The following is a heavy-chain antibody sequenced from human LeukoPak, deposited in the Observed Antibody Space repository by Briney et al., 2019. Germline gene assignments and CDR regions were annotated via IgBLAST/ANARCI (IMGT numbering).Heavy chain of an antibody. Sequence: SVKVSCTASGGTFSSYAISWVRQAPGQGLEWMGGIIPIFGTANYAQKFQGRVTITADESTSTAYMELSSLRSEDTAVYYCARGVWHCSSTSCYPYYYYYYMDVWGKGTTVTVSS. D-gene: IGHD2-2*01. CDR2: IIPIFGTA. V-gene: IGHV1-69*13. CDR3: ARGVWHCSSTSCYPYYYYYYMDV. CDR1: GGTFSSYA. J-gene: IGHJ6*03.